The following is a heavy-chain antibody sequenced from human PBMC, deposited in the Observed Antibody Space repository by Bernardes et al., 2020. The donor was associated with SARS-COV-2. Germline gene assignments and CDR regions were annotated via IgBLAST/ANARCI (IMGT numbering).Heavy chain of an antibody. CDR1: GGSISSYY. CDR2: IYTSGST. CDR3: ARGIVVVPAAPEIYYYYYGMDV. J-gene: IGHJ6*02. Sequence: SETLSLTCTVSGGSISSYYWSWIRQPAGKGLEWIGRIYTSGSTNYNPSLKSRVTMSVDTCKNQFSLKLSSVTAADTAVYYCARGIVVVPAAPEIYYYYYGMDVWGQGTTVTVSS. D-gene: IGHD2-2*01. V-gene: IGHV4-4*07.